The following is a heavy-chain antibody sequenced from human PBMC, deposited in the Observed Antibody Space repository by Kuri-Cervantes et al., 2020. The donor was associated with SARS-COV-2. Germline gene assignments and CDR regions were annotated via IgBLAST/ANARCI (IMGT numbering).Heavy chain of an antibody. CDR2: IYYSGST. V-gene: IGHV4-39*07. Sequence: GSLRLSCTVFGGSISSYYWGWIRQPPGKWLEWIGSIYYSGSTYYNPSLKSRVTISVDTSKNQFSLKLSSVTAADTAVYYCARLEGLYDFWSGYQYYFDYWGQGTLVTVSS. CDR1: GGSISSYY. J-gene: IGHJ4*02. CDR3: ARLEGLYDFWSGYQYYFDY. D-gene: IGHD3-3*01.